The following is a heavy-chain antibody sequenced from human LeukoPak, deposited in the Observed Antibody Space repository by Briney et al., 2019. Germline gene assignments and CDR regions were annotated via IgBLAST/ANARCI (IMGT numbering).Heavy chain of an antibody. CDR1: GGTFSSYA. V-gene: IGHV1-69*13. Sequence: SVKVSCKASGGTFSSYAISWVRQAPGQGHEWMGGIIPIFGTANYAQKFQGRVTITADESTSTAYMELSSLRSEDTAVYYCARESGYDFWSGYSLNLDYWGQGTLVTVSS. CDR2: IIPIFGTA. CDR3: ARESGYDFWSGYSLNLDY. D-gene: IGHD3-3*01. J-gene: IGHJ4*02.